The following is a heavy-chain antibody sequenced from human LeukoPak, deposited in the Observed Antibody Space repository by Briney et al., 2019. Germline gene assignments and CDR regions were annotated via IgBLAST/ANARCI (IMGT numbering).Heavy chain of an antibody. J-gene: IGHJ4*02. CDR1: GGSISSYY. CDR3: ARARDGYNNDY. D-gene: IGHD5-24*01. CDR2: IYYSGST. Sequence: SETLSLTCTVSGGSISSYYWSWIRQPPGKGLEWIGDIYYSGSTNYNPSLKSRVTISVDTSKNQFSLKLSSVTAADTAVYYCARARDGYNNDYWGQGTLVTVSS. V-gene: IGHV4-59*08.